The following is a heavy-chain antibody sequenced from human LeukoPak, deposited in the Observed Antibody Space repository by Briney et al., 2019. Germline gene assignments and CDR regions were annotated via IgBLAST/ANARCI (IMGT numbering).Heavy chain of an antibody. J-gene: IGHJ6*03. V-gene: IGHV4-61*02. CDR2: IYTSGST. Sequence: SETLSVTCTVSGGSISSGSYYWSWIRQPAGKGLEWIGRIYTSGSTKYNPSLESRVTISTDTSKNQFSLKLSSVTAADTAAYYCAATNYGDTYYYYYYMDVWGKGTTVTVSS. CDR1: GGSISSGSYY. D-gene: IGHD4-17*01. CDR3: AATNYGDTYYYYYYMDV.